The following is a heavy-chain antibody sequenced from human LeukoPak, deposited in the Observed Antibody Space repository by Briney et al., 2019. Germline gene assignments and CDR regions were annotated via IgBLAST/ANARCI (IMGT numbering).Heavy chain of an antibody. J-gene: IGHJ3*02. Sequence: SQTLSLTCTVSGGSISSYYWSWIRQPPGKGLEWIGYIYYSGSTNYNPSLKSRVTISVDTSKNQFSLKLSSVTAAATAVYYCARDPFYYDFWSGYYRGNAFDIWGQGTMVTVSS. CDR2: IYYSGST. V-gene: IGHV4-59*01. CDR1: GGSISSYY. D-gene: IGHD3-3*01. CDR3: ARDPFYYDFWSGYYRGNAFDI.